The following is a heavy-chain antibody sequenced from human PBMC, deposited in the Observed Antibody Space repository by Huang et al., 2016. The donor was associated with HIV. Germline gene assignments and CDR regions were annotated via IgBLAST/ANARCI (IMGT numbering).Heavy chain of an antibody. CDR2: IYYGGST. V-gene: IGHV4-39*01. CDR1: GGSISTSGYY. CDR3: ARQDTSGWYADPYYFDY. Sequence: QLQLQESGPGLVQPSETLSLTCTVSGGSISTSGYYWGWIRQTPGKGLEWIGSIYYGGSTSYNPSLKSRVTISVDSSKSQFSLKLSSVTTADTAVYYCARQDTSGWYADPYYFDYWGQGTLVTVSS. J-gene: IGHJ4*02. D-gene: IGHD6-19*01.